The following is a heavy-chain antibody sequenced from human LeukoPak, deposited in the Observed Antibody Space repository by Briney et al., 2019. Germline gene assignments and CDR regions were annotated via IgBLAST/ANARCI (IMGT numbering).Heavy chain of an antibody. D-gene: IGHD3-22*01. V-gene: IGHV3-7*01. J-gene: IGHJ3*02. CDR1: GFTFSSNW. CDR2: IKQDGSEK. CDR3: ARDPYNTGGYAAFDI. Sequence: GGSLRLSCAASGFTFSSNWMTWVRQAPGKVLEWVANIKQDGSEKQYVDSVKGRFTISRDNAKNSLYLQMNSLRVEDTAVYYCARDPYNTGGYAAFDIWGQGTMVTVSS.